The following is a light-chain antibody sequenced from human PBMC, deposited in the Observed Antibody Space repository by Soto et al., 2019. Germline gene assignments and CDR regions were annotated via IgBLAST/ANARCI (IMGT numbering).Light chain of an antibody. Sequence: ENVLTQPPGPLSMTPGERSTLSCRASQSVSSNPLAWYQQKPGQAPRLLIYGGSSRATGIPVRFSGSGSETDFTLTITRLEPEDFAVYYCQQYSSSRTFGQGTKV. CDR3: QQYSSSRT. CDR1: QSVSSNP. J-gene: IGKJ1*01. CDR2: GGS. V-gene: IGKV3-20*01.